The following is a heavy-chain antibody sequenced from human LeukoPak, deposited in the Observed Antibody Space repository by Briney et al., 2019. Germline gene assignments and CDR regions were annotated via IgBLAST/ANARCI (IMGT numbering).Heavy chain of an antibody. D-gene: IGHD5-24*01. CDR3: ARDPSDGYNPLFVY. CDR2: ISSSSSTI. CDR1: GFTFSSYS. Sequence: GGSLRLSCAASGFTFSSYSMNWVRQAPGKGLEWVSYISSSSSTIYYADSVKGRFTISRGNAKNSLYLQMNSLRAEDTAVYYCARDPSDGYNPLFVYWGQGTLVTVSS. V-gene: IGHV3-48*01. J-gene: IGHJ4*02.